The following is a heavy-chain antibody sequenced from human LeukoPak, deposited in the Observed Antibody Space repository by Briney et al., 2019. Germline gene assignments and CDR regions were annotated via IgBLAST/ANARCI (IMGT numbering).Heavy chain of an antibody. CDR1: GDSISSYY. CDR2: IYYSGST. J-gene: IGHJ4*02. Sequence: SETLSLTCTVSGDSISSYYWSWIRQPPGKGLVWIGYIYYSGSTNYNPSLKSRVTISVDTSKNQFSLKLSSVTAADTAVYYCARVGHFSSGWYYFDYWGQGTLVTVSS. D-gene: IGHD6-19*01. CDR3: ARVGHFSSGWYYFDY. V-gene: IGHV4-59*01.